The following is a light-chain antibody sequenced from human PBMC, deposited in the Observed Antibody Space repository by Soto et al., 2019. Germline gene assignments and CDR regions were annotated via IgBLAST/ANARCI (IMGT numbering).Light chain of an antibody. J-gene: IGKJ5*01. V-gene: IGKV1-33*01. CDR1: QNINNY. CDR2: DAS. Sequence: IQMYQSPSSLSASVGDRVTITCQASQNINNYLNWYQQKPGRAPKLLIYDASNLEAGVPSRFRGSGSGTDFTFTISRLQPEDIATYYCQQYENLPTFGQGTRLDI. CDR3: QQYENLPT.